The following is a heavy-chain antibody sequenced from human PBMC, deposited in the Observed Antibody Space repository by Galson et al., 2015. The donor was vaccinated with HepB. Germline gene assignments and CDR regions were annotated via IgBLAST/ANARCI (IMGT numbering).Heavy chain of an antibody. Sequence: ETLSLTCTVSGGSISSYYWDWIRQPPGKGLEWIGGISHTGSTYYSPSLKSRVTISVDTSKNQFSLNLYSVIAADTAVYYCARDLGGGAMDVWGLGTTVTVSS. CDR2: ISHTGST. CDR1: GGSISSYY. J-gene: IGHJ6*02. CDR3: ARDLGGGAMDV. V-gene: IGHV4-39*07. D-gene: IGHD4-23*01.